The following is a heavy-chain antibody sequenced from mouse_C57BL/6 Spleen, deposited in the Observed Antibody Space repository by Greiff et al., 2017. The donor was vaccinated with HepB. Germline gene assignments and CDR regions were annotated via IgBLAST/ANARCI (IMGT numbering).Heavy chain of an antibody. CDR1: GFTFSDYY. Sequence: EVMLVESEGGLVQPGRSMKLSCTASGFTFSDYYMAWVRQVPEKGLEWVANINYDGSSTYYLDSLKSRFIISRDNAKNILYLQMSSLKSEDTATYYCARAPYYSNYVGYFDYWGQGTTLTVSS. CDR3: ARAPYYSNYVGYFDY. CDR2: INYDGSST. D-gene: IGHD2-5*01. J-gene: IGHJ2*01. V-gene: IGHV5-16*01.